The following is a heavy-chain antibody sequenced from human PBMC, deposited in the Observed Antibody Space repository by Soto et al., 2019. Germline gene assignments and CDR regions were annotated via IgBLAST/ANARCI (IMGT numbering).Heavy chain of an antibody. D-gene: IGHD1-1*01. V-gene: IGHV1-18*01. Sequence: ASVKVSCKASGYTFTSYDISWVRQAPGQGLEWMGWISAYNGNTNYAQKLQGRVTMTTDTSTNTAYMELRSPRSDDTAVYYCARASYNWNDADYYMDVWGKGTTVTVSS. CDR3: ARASYNWNDADYYMDV. J-gene: IGHJ6*03. CDR1: GYTFTSYD. CDR2: ISAYNGNT.